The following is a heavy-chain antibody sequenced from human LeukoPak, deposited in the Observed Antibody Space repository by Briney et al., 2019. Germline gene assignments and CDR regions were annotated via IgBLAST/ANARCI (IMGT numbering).Heavy chain of an antibody. V-gene: IGHV3-11*06. CDR2: ISSSSSYI. CDR1: GFTFSDYY. CDR3: ARDRSVAMIVVVITGGMDV. D-gene: IGHD3-22*01. Sequence: GGSLRLSCAASGFTFSDYYMSWIRQAPGKGLEWVSSISSSSSYIYYADSVKGRFTISRDNAKNSLYLQMNSLRAEDTAVYYCARDRSVAMIVVVITGGMDVWGQGTTVTVSS. J-gene: IGHJ6*02.